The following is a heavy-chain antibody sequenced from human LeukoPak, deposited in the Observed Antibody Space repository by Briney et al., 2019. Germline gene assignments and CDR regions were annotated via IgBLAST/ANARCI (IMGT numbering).Heavy chain of an antibody. CDR3: ARACSSYSSGWYLQPPYYYMDV. J-gene: IGHJ6*03. V-gene: IGHV1-46*01. CDR1: GYTFTSYY. CDR2: INPTGGST. Sequence: ASVKGSCKASGYTFTSYYMHWVREAPGQGLEWMGLINPTGGSTGYAQKFQGRVTMTRDMSTSTDYMELSSLRSEDTAIYYCARACSSYSSGWYLQPPYYYMDVWGKGTTVTISS. D-gene: IGHD6-19*01.